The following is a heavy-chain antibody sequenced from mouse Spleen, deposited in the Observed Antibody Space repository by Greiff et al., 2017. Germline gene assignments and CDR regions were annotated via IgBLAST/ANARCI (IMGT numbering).Heavy chain of an antibody. J-gene: IGHJ1*01. Sequence: EVHLVESGGGLVKPGGSLKLSCAASGFTFSDYGMHWVRQAPEKGLEWVAYISSGSSTIYYADTVKGRFTISRDNAKNTLFLQMTSLRSEDTAMYYCARGWLGGYFDVWGAGTTVTVSS. CDR2: ISSGSSTI. CDR1: GFTFSDYG. V-gene: IGHV5-17*01. D-gene: IGHD2-3*01. CDR3: ARGWLGGYFDV.